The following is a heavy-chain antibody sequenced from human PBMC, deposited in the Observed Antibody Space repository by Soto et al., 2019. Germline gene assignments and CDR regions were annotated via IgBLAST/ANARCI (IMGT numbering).Heavy chain of an antibody. D-gene: IGHD2-2*01. Sequence: PSETLSLTGTMSGGSISDYSWNWIRQPPGRGLEWIGHIFYRGSTKYNPSLWDRVTISRGSSQTQLSLRLKSVTAADTAIYYCARGSNSNFEGPIVWGQGILVTVSS. V-gene: IGHV4-59*01. CDR2: IFYRGST. CDR3: ARGSNSNFEGPIV. J-gene: IGHJ4*02. CDR1: GGSISDYS.